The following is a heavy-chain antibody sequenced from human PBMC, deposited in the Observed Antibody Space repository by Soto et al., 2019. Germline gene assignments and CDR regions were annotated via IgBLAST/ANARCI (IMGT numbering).Heavy chain of an antibody. J-gene: IGHJ6*02. CDR3: AKDGRGYHYYDSRNYGMDV. CDR1: GFTFSSYA. V-gene: IGHV3-23*01. Sequence: GGSLRLSCAASGFTFSSYAMSGGRQAPGKGLEWVSAISGSGGSTYYADSVKGRFTISRDNSKNTLYLQMNSLRAEDTAVYYCAKDGRGYHYYDSRNYGMDVWGQGTTVTVSS. CDR2: ISGSGGST. D-gene: IGHD3-22*01.